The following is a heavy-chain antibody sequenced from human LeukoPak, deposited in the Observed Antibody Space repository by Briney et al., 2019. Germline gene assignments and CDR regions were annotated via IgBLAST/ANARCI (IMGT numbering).Heavy chain of an antibody. CDR1: GFTFSDYY. CDR2: ISTSASTI. CDR3: ASGVYSSSSDY. J-gene: IGHJ4*02. V-gene: IGHV3-11*01. D-gene: IGHD6-13*01. Sequence: PGGSLRLSCAASGFTFSDYYISWIRQAPGKGLEWISYISTSASTIYYADSVRGRFTISRDNSKNTLYLQMNSLRAEDTAVYYCASGVYSSSSDYWGQGTLVTVSS.